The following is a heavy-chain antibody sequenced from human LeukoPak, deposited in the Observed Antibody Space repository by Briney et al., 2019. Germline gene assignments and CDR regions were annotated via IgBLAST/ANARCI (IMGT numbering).Heavy chain of an antibody. CDR1: GYTFTGYY. V-gene: IGHV1-2*06. Sequence: ASVKVSCKASGYTFTGYYMHWVRQAPGQGLEWMGRINPNSGGTNYAQKFQGRVTMTRDTSISTAYMELSSLRSEDTAVYYCATAMSSGWLAFDYWGQGTLVTVSS. CDR2: INPNSGGT. D-gene: IGHD6-19*01. J-gene: IGHJ4*02. CDR3: ATAMSSGWLAFDY.